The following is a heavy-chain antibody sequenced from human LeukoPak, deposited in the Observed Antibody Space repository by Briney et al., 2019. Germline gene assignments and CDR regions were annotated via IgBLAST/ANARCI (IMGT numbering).Heavy chain of an antibody. CDR2: ISAYNGNT. D-gene: IGHD3-3*01. CDR1: GYTFTSYG. CDR3: ARDTRRYYDFWSGPTITQGDAFDI. J-gene: IGHJ3*02. V-gene: IGHV1-18*01. Sequence: ASVKVSCKASGYTFTSYGISWVRQAPGQGLEWMGWISAYNGNTNYAQKLQGRVTMTTDTSTSTAYMELRSLRSDDTAVYYCARDTRRYYDFWSGPTITQGDAFDIWGQGTMVTVSS.